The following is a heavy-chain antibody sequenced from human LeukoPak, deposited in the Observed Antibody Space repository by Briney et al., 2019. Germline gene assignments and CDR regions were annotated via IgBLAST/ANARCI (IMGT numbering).Heavy chain of an antibody. CDR1: GFTFSSYA. Sequence: GESLRLSCAASGFTFSSYAMGWVRQAPGKGLEWGSAISGSGGSTYYADSVKGRFTISRDNSKNTLYLQMNSLRAEDTAVYYCAKVSGVAVRGVTRDWGQGTLVTVSS. CDR3: AKVSGVAVRGVTRD. D-gene: IGHD3-10*01. V-gene: IGHV3-23*01. CDR2: ISGSGGST. J-gene: IGHJ4*02.